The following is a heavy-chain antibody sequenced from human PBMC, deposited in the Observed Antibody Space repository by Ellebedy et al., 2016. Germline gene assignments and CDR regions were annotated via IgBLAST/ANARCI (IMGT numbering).Heavy chain of an antibody. CDR1: GGTFSSYA. CDR3: ARIDDYGGNRGDY. CDR2: IIPILGIA. J-gene: IGHJ4*02. Sequence: ASVKVSCKASGGTFSSYAISWVRQAPGQGLEWMGRIIPILGIANYAQKFQGRVTITADKSTSTAYMELSSLRSEDTAVYYCARIDDYGGNRGDYWGQGTLVTVSS. D-gene: IGHD4-23*01. V-gene: IGHV1-69*04.